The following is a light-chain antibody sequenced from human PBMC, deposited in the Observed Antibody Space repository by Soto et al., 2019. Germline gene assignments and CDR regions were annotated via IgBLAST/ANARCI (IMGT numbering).Light chain of an antibody. Sequence: QSALTQPPSASGSPGQSVTISCTGTSSDVGGYNYVTWYQQHPGKAPKVIISEVTKRPSGVPDRFSGSKSGNTASLTVSGLQAEDEADYYCSSHAVSNNAFVFGTGTKLTVL. CDR1: SSDVGGYNY. CDR2: EVT. J-gene: IGLJ1*01. CDR3: SSHAVSNNAFV. V-gene: IGLV2-8*01.